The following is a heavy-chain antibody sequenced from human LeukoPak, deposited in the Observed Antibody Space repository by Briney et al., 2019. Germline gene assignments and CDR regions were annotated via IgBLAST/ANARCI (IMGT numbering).Heavy chain of an antibody. CDR1: GFTVSSNY. V-gene: IGHV3-53*01. CDR3: ARSSDSYDSSGYYGY. J-gene: IGHJ4*02. CDR2: IYSGGST. Sequence: GGSLRLSCAASGFTVSSNYMSWVRQAPGKGLEWVSVIYSGGSTYYADSVKGGFTISRDSSKNTLYLHMHSLRAEETAVYYCARSSDSYDSSGYYGYWGQGTLVTVSS. D-gene: IGHD3-22*01.